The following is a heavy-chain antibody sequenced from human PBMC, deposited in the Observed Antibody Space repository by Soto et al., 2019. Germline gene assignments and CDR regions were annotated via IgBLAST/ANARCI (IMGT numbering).Heavy chain of an antibody. D-gene: IGHD3-3*01. J-gene: IGHJ3*01. V-gene: IGHV4-31*03. CDR2: IYSSGST. Sequence: QVQLQESGPGPVKPSQTLSLTCTVSGGSIRSGDYYWSWVRQHPGKGLEWIAYIYSSGSTYYNPSLTSRVAISLDTSKNQFSLKLSSVTAADTAVYYCARGGVGATLGAFDVWGQGTMVTVSS. CDR3: ARGGVGATLGAFDV. CDR1: GGSIRSGDYY.